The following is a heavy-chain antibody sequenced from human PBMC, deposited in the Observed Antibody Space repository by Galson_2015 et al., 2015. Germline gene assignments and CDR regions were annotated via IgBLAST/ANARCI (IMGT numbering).Heavy chain of an antibody. CDR3: AKDPAPTAARYWYFDL. Sequence: SLRLSCAASGFTFSSYAMSWVRQAPGKGLEWVSAISGSGGSTFYADSVKGRFTISRDNSKNTLYLQMNSLRAEDTAVYYCAKDPAPTAARYWYFDLWGRGTLVTGSS. V-gene: IGHV3-23*01. J-gene: IGHJ2*01. CDR2: ISGSGGST. CDR1: GFTFSSYA.